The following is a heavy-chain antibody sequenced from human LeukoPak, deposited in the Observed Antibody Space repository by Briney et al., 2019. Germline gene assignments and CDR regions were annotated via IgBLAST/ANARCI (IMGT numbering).Heavy chain of an antibody. CDR1: GGSISSYY. Sequence: SETLSLTCTVSGGSISSYYWSWIRQPPGKGLEWIGYIYYSGSTNYNPSLKSRVTISVDTSKNQSSLKLSSVTAADTAVYYCASSRYYYYGVDVWGQGTTVTVSS. CDR3: ASSRYYYYGVDV. J-gene: IGHJ6*02. D-gene: IGHD6-6*01. V-gene: IGHV4-59*01. CDR2: IYYSGST.